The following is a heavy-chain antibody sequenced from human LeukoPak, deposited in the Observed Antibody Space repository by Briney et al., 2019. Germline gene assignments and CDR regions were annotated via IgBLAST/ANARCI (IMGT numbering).Heavy chain of an antibody. Sequence: SETLSLTCSVSGDSISSFYCNWIRQPPGKGLEWIGYIYYSGSTNYNPSLKSRVTISVDTSKNQFSLKLSSVTAADTAVYYCARAISGYEAFDYWGQGTLVTVSS. CDR2: IYYSGST. CDR3: ARAISGYEAFDY. J-gene: IGHJ4*02. V-gene: IGHV4-59*01. D-gene: IGHD5-12*01. CDR1: GDSISSFY.